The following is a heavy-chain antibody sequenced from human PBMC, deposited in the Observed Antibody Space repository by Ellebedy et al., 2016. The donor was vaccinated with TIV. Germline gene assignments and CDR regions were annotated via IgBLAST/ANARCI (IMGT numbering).Heavy chain of an antibody. V-gene: IGHV4-4*07. CDR1: GGSISSFY. CDR2: LHPSGTT. J-gene: IGHJ4*02. CDR3: ARGGASDLPFEY. D-gene: IGHD3-10*01. Sequence: MPSETLSLTCTVSGGSISSFYWSWIRQPAGKGPEWIGLLHPSGTTNYNDYPKSRVTMSVDTSKNQFSLKLVSVTPADTAVYYCARGGASDLPFEYWGQGVLVTVSS.